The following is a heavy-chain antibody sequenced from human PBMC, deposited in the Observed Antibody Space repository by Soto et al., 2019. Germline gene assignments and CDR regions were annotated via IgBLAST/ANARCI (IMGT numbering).Heavy chain of an antibody. Sequence: ASVKVSCKVSGYTLTELSMHWVRQAPGKGLEWMGGFDPEDGETIYAQKFQGRVTMTEDTSTDTAYMELSSLRSEDTAVYYRATGILGVVVPAAAFDYWGQGTLVTVSS. D-gene: IGHD2-2*01. CDR2: FDPEDGET. CDR3: ATGILGVVVPAAAFDY. CDR1: GYTLTELS. J-gene: IGHJ4*02. V-gene: IGHV1-24*01.